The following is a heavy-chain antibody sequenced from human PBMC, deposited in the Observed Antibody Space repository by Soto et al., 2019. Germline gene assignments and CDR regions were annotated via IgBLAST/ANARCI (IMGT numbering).Heavy chain of an antibody. Sequence: GGSLRLSCAASGFTFDDYAMHWVRQAPGKGLEWVSGISWNSGSTDYADSVKGRFTISRDNAKNSVYLQMNSLRGEDTALYYCAKDAGRGPILTGYCFKCYYYYMDVWGKGTTVTVSS. CDR1: GFTFDDYA. CDR2: ISWNSGST. V-gene: IGHV3-9*01. CDR3: AKDAGRGPILTGYCFKCYYYYMDV. D-gene: IGHD3-9*01. J-gene: IGHJ6*03.